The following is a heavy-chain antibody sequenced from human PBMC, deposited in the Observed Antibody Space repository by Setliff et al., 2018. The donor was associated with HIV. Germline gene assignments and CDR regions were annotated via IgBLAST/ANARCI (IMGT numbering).Heavy chain of an antibody. CDR3: ARARLQGIVTAVGPRDNCLDP. J-gene: IGHJ5*02. CDR1: GYSFINYG. Sequence: EASVKVSCKASGYSFINYGISWVRQAPGQGLEWMGWISAYNGNTDYAPRLLGGVTMTTDTSTSTAYMELRSLSSDDTAVYYCARARLQGIVTAVGPRDNCLDPWGQGTRVTVSS. CDR2: ISAYNGNT. D-gene: IGHD1-26*01. V-gene: IGHV1-18*01.